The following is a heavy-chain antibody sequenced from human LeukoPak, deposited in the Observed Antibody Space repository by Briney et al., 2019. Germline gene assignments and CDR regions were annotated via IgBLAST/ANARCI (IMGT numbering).Heavy chain of an antibody. CDR3: ARGEYSSSWDLLYYYMDV. J-gene: IGHJ6*03. CDR1: GGSISSYY. CDR2: IYYSGST. D-gene: IGHD6-6*01. Sequence: SETLSLTCTVSGGSISSYYWSWIRQPPGKGLEWIGYIYYSGSTNYNPSPKSRVTISVDTSKNQFSLKLSSVTAADTAVYYCARGEYSSSWDLLYYYMDVWGKGTTVTVSS. V-gene: IGHV4-59*01.